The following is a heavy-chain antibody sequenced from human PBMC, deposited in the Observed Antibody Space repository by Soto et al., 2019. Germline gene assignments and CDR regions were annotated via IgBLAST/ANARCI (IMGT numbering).Heavy chain of an antibody. CDR1: GFSLTTTGLG. D-gene: IGHD3-10*01. CDR3: AHEGFGSDNWFDA. Sequence: QITLKESGPPLVTPTQTLTLTCTFSGFSLTTTGLGVAWIRQPPGKALEWLALIYWNDEKRYRPSLRSRLTITKDTSKNQVALTMTDMDPVDTATYYCAHEGFGSDNWFDAWGQGTLVIVSS. CDR2: IYWNDEK. V-gene: IGHV2-5*01. J-gene: IGHJ5*02.